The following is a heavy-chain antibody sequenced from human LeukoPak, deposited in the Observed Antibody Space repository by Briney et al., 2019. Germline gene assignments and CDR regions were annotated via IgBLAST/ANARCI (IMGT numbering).Heavy chain of an antibody. D-gene: IGHD6-13*01. V-gene: IGHV4-59*01. CDR2: IYYSGST. CDR3: ASGSAVAAAGDY. Sequence: SETLSLTCTVSGGSISSNYWNWIRQPPGKGLEWIGYIYYSGSTNYNPSLKSRVTISVDTSKSQFSLRLTSVTAADTAMYYCASGSAVAAAGDYWGQGTLVTVSS. J-gene: IGHJ4*02. CDR1: GGSISSNY.